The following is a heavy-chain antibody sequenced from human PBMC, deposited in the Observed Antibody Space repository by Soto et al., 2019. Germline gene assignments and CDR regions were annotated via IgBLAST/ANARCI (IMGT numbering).Heavy chain of an antibody. CDR2: ISSSSSTI. Sequence: GGSLRLSCAASGFTFSSYSMNWVRQAPGKGLEWVSCISSSSSTIYYADSVKGRFTISRDNAKNSLYLQMNSLRAEDTAVYYCARDGDTGSTDYWGQGTLVTVSS. D-gene: IGHD2-8*02. CDR1: GFTFSSYS. CDR3: ARDGDTGSTDY. J-gene: IGHJ4*02. V-gene: IGHV3-48*04.